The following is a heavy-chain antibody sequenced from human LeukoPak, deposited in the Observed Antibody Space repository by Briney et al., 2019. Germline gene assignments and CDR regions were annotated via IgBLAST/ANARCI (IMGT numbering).Heavy chain of an antibody. J-gene: IGHJ4*02. CDR3: AKLSSAEQQGFDY. CDR1: GFTVSSNS. V-gene: IGHV3-53*01. D-gene: IGHD6-13*01. Sequence: GGSLRLSCTVSGFTVSSNSMNWVRQASGKGLEGGSFIYSDNTHYSDSVTGRFTISRDNSKNTMYLQMNSLRAEDTAVSYCAKLSSAEQQGFDYWGQGTLVTVSS. CDR2: IYSDNT.